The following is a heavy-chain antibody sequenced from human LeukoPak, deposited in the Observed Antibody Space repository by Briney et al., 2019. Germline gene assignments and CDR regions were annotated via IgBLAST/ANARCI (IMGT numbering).Heavy chain of an antibody. CDR2: ISSSSSYI. CDR3: ARGSALYDSSGYYPPNFDY. D-gene: IGHD3-22*01. J-gene: IGHJ4*02. Sequence: PGGSLRLSCVASGFGFGSYGMSWVRQAPGKGLEWVSSISSSSSYIYYADSVKGRFTISRDNAKNSLYLQMNSLRAEDTAVYYCARGSALYDSSGYYPPNFDYWGQGTLVTVSS. V-gene: IGHV3-21*01. CDR1: GFGFGSYG.